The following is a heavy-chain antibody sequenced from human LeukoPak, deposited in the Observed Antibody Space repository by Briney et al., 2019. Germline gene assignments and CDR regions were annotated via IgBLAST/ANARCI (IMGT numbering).Heavy chain of an antibody. V-gene: IGHV3-21*01. CDR3: ARGSSGWYTGDY. J-gene: IGHJ4*02. CDR1: GFTFSSYS. Sequence: GGSLRLSCAASGFTFSSYSMNWVRQAPGKGLEWVSSISSSSSYIYYADSVKGRFTISRDNAKNSLYLQMNSLRAEDTAVYYCARGSSGWYTGDYWGQGTLLTVSS. D-gene: IGHD6-19*01. CDR2: ISSSSSYI.